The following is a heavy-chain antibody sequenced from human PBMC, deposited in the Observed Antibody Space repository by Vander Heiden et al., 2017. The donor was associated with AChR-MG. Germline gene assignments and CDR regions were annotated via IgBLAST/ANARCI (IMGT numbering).Heavy chain of an antibody. J-gene: IGHJ2*01. CDR3: ARDSGSYSYWYFDL. Sequence: QAQLVQSGPEVKKPGSSVKVSCKASGRTFSSFAISWVRQAPGQGLEWMGGIVPIFGTANYAQKYQGRVRITADKSTSTAYMELSSLRSEDTAVYYCARDSGSYSYWYFDLWGRGTLVTVSS. V-gene: IGHV1-69*06. D-gene: IGHD1-26*01. CDR2: IVPIFGTA. CDR1: GRTFSSFA.